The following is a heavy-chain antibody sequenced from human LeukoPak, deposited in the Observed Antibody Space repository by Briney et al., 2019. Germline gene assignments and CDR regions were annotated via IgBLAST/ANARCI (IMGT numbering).Heavy chain of an antibody. V-gene: IGHV1-24*01. CDR1: GYTLTELS. D-gene: IGHD3-10*01. J-gene: IGHJ4*02. CDR3: ATVDYYGSGSLDY. Sequence: GASVKVSCKVSGYTLTELSMHWVRQAPGKGLEWMGGFDPKDGETIYAQKFQGRVTMTEDTSTDTAYMELSSLRSEDTAVYYCATVDYYGSGSLDYWGQGTLVTVSS. CDR2: FDPKDGET.